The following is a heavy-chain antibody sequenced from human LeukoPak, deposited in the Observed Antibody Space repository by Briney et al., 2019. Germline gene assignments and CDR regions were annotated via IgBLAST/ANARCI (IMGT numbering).Heavy chain of an antibody. Sequence: GGSLRLSCAASGFTFSSYSMNWVRQAPGKGLEWVSSISSSSSYIYYADSVKGRFTIPRDNAKNSLYLQMNSLRAEDTAVYYCARGPLVGATDYWGQGTLVTVSS. J-gene: IGHJ4*02. D-gene: IGHD1-26*01. CDR2: ISSSSSYI. CDR3: ARGPLVGATDY. CDR1: GFTFSSYS. V-gene: IGHV3-21*01.